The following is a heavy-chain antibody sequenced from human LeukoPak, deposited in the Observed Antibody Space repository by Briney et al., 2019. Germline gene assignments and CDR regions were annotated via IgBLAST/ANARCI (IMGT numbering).Heavy chain of an antibody. CDR3: VRSITMFQY. CDR1: GFTFSSYG. V-gene: IGHV3-30*03. D-gene: IGHD3-10*01. J-gene: IGHJ1*01. CDR2: ISYDGSNK. Sequence: GGSLRLSCAASGFTFSSYGMHWVRQAPGRGLEWVAVISYDGSNKYYADSVKGRFTISRDNANNSISLQMNSLGVEDTALYYCVRSITMFQYWGQGALVTVSS.